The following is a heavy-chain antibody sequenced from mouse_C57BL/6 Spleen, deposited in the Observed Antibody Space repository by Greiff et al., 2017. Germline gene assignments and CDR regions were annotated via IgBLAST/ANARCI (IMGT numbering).Heavy chain of an antibody. CDR1: GYAFTNYL. J-gene: IGHJ2*01. CDR3: AREGLNFDY. Sequence: VKLQESGAELVRPGTSVKVSCKASGYAFTNYLIEWVKQRPGQGLEWIGVINPGSGGTNYNEKFKGKATLTADKSSSTAYMQLSSLTSEDSAVYFCAREGLNFDYWGQGTTLTVSS. CDR2: INPGSGGT. V-gene: IGHV1-54*01.